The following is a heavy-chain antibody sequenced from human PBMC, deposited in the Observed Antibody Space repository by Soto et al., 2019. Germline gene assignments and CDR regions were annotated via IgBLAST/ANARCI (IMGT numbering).Heavy chain of an antibody. J-gene: IGHJ4*02. CDR3: ARRITMVRGVIRYFDY. V-gene: IGHV5-10-1*01. Sequence: GESLKISCKGSGYSFTSYWISWVRQMPGKGLEWMGRIDPSDSYTNYSPSFQGHVTISADKSISTAYLQWSSLKASDTAMYYCARRITMVRGVIRYFDYWGQGTLVTVSS. D-gene: IGHD3-10*01. CDR1: GYSFTSYW. CDR2: IDPSDSYT.